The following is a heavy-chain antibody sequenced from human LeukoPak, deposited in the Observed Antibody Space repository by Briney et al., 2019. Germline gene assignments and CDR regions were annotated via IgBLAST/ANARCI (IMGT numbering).Heavy chain of an antibody. CDR2: ISNDGNKK. CDR1: GFPFSTYA. J-gene: IGHJ4*02. CDR3: AKAGPGSYFDY. D-gene: IGHD1-26*01. Sequence: GRSLRLSCAASGFPFSTYAMHWVRQAPGKGLEWVALISNDGNKKYYADSVKGRFTISRDNSKNTLYLQMNSLRAEDTAVYYCAKAGPGSYFDYWGQGTLVTVSS. V-gene: IGHV3-30-3*01.